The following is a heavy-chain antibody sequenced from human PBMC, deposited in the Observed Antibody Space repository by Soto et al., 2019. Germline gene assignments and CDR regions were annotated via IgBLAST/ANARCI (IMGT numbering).Heavy chain of an antibody. Sequence: GGSLRLSCAASGFTFSSYAMHWVRQAPGKGLEWVAVISYDGSNKYYADSVKGRFTISRDNSKNTLYLQMNSLRAEDTAVYYCARPVFYGSGSYLITPFGYWGQGTLVTVSS. CDR2: ISYDGSNK. CDR1: GFTFSSYA. J-gene: IGHJ4*02. D-gene: IGHD3-10*01. V-gene: IGHV3-30-3*01. CDR3: ARPVFYGSGSYLITPFGY.